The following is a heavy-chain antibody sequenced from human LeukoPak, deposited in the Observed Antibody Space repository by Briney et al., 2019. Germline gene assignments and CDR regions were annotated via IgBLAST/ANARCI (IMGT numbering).Heavy chain of an antibody. CDR3: ATFPINGDGLFDY. Sequence: ASVKVSCKVSGYTLTELSMHWVRQALGKGLEWMGGFDPEDGETIYAQKFQGRVTMTEDTSTDTAYMELSSLRSEDTAVYYCATFPINGDGLFDYWGQGTLVTVSS. CDR1: GYTLTELS. J-gene: IGHJ4*02. D-gene: IGHD5-12*01. CDR2: FDPEDGET. V-gene: IGHV1-24*01.